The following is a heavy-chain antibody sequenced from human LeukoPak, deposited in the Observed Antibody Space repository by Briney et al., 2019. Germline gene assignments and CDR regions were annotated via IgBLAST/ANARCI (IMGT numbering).Heavy chain of an antibody. CDR3: ATNHYSSGPIIDY. CDR2: IYYSGST. J-gene: IGHJ4*02. Sequence: SETLSLTCTVSGGSISSYYWSWIRQPPGKGLEWIGSIYYSGSTYYNPSLKSRVTISVDTSKNQFSLKLSSVTAADTAVYYCATNHYSSGPIIDYWGQGTLVTVSS. CDR1: GGSISSYY. V-gene: IGHV4-59*05. D-gene: IGHD6-19*01.